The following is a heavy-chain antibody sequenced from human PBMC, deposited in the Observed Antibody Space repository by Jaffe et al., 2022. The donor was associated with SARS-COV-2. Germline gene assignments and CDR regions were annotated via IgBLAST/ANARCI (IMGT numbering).Heavy chain of an antibody. CDR2: IYSSART. CDR1: GDSISSSNCY. CDR3: ARLPCATNCPNSFYGMDV. V-gene: IGHV4-39*01. J-gene: IGHJ6*02. Sequence: QLQLQESGPGLVKPSETLSLTCTVSGDSISSSNCYWGWLRQPPGKGLEWIGNIYSSARTYYNPSLRSRVTISVDTPQNQFSLKLNSMTAADTAVYYCARLPCATNCPNSFYGMDVWGQGTTVTVSS. D-gene: IGHD2-2*01.